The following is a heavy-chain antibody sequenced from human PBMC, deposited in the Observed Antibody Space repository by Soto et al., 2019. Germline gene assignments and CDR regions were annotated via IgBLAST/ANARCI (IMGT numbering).Heavy chain of an antibody. V-gene: IGHV1-58*02. CDR1: GFTFSNSA. CDR2: IVVASGYA. J-gene: IGHJ4*02. CDR3: AADVIAVAGDFDY. Sequence: SVKVSCKTSGFTFSNSAMQWVRQARGQRPEWIGWIVVASGYANLAPKFQQRVVMTRDMSIRAAYMELSSLTSDDTAVYFCAADVIAVAGDFDYWGQGTLVTVS. D-gene: IGHD6-19*01.